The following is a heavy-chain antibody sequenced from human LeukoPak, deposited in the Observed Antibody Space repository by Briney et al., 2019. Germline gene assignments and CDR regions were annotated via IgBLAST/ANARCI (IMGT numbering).Heavy chain of an antibody. CDR1: GFTFSSYA. CDR3: VKVGLYCSSTSCFSWFDP. Sequence: GGSLRLSCSASGFTFSSYAMHWVRQAPGKGLEYVSAIRSNGGSTYYADSVKGRFTISRDNSKNTLYLQMSSLRAEDTAVYYCVKVGLYCSSTSCFSWFDPWGQGTLVTVSS. V-gene: IGHV3-64D*06. CDR2: IRSNGGST. J-gene: IGHJ5*02. D-gene: IGHD2-2*01.